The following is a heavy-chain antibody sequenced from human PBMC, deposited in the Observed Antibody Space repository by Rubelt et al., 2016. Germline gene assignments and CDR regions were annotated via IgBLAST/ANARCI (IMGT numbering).Heavy chain of an antibody. D-gene: IGHD6-13*01. Sequence: QVQLVQSGAEVKKPGASVKVSCKASGYTFTSYGISWVRQAPGQGLEWMGWISAYNGNTNYAQKLQGGVTMTTATATSTAYMELRSLRPDDTAVYYCARVISGVEYSSSWHFDYWGQGTLVTVSS. CDR3: ARVISGVEYSSSWHFDY. J-gene: IGHJ4*02. CDR2: ISAYNGNT. CDR1: GYTFTSYG. V-gene: IGHV1-18*01.